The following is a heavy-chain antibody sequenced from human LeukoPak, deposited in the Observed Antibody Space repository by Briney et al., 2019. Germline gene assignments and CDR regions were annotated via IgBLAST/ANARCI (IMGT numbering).Heavy chain of an antibody. CDR3: ARQDTGTLDY. J-gene: IGHJ4*02. V-gene: IGHV3-30-3*01. CDR1: GFTFSLHP. Sequence: GGSLRLSCAASGFTFSLHPIHRVRQAPGKGLEWVAAILYDGSTKYYADSVKGRFTISRDDSKNTLYLLMNSLRAEDTALYYCARQDTGTLDYWGQGTLVTVSS. D-gene: IGHD1-26*01. CDR2: ILYDGSTK.